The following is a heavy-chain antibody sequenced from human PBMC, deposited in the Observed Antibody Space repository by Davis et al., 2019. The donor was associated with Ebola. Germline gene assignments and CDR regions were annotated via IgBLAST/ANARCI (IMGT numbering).Heavy chain of an antibody. J-gene: IGHJ4*02. V-gene: IGHV2-26*01. CDR3: ARMMAGYGGKAFDS. CDR2: ILSTDEK. D-gene: IGHD4-23*01. Sequence: SGPTLAKPTETLTLTCTVSGFSFSNARMGVSWIRQPPGKALEWIAHILSTDEKTYSSSLKRRLTISKDTSKSQVVLIMTNMDPMDTATYYCARMMAGYGGKAFDSWGQGTQVTVSS. CDR1: GFSFSNARMG.